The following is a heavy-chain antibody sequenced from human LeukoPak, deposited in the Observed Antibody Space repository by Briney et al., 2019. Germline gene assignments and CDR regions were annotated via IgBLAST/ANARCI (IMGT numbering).Heavy chain of an antibody. V-gene: IGHV1-2*02. CDR1: GYTLTGYY. D-gene: IGHD6-19*01. Sequence: ASVKVSCKASGYTLTGYYLHRVRQAPGQGLEWMGWINPNTGATHSAQKFQGRITMTRDSSISTAYMDLSRLRSDDPAVYYCARDRVGSGWPRPYYFEVWGQGTLVTVSS. J-gene: IGHJ4*02. CDR3: ARDRVGSGWPRPYYFEV. CDR2: INPNTGAT.